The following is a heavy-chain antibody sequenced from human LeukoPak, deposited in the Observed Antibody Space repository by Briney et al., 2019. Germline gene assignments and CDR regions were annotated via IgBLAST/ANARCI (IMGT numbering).Heavy chain of an antibody. V-gene: IGHV1-69*13. Sequence: GASVKVSCKASGGTFISYAISWVRQAPGQGLEWMGGIIPIFGTANYAQKLQGRVTITADESTSTAYMEPSSLRSEDTAVYYCASNPDVDTAIGYWGQGTLVTVSS. CDR1: GGTFISYA. CDR2: IIPIFGTA. D-gene: IGHD5-18*01. CDR3: ASNPDVDTAIGY. J-gene: IGHJ4*02.